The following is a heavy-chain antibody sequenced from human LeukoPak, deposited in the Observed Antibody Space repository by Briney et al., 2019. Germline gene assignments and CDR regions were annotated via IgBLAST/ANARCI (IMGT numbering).Heavy chain of an antibody. D-gene: IGHD3-22*01. Sequence: PGGSLRLSCAASGFTFSSYGMHGVRQAPGKGLEWVSFIRYDGTNKYYADSVKGRFTISRDNSKNTLYLQMYSLRAEDTALYYCAKISGYYPSDYWGQGTLVTVSS. CDR1: GFTFSSYG. V-gene: IGHV3-30*02. CDR3: AKISGYYPSDY. CDR2: IRYDGTNK. J-gene: IGHJ4*02.